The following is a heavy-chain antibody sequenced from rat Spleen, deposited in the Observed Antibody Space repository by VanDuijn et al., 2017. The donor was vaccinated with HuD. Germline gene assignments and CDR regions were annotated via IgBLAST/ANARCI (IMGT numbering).Heavy chain of an antibody. CDR1: GFTFSSFP. CDR3: TSPPYRDSYAPLY. Sequence: EVQLVESGGGLVQPGRSLKLSCAASGFTFSSFPMAWVRQAPKKGLEWVAAIISGGSTYYPDSVKGRFTISRDNAKSTLYLQMNSLRSEDTATYYCTSPPYRDSYAPLYWGQGVMVTVSS. CDR2: IISGGST. V-gene: IGHV5-46*01. J-gene: IGHJ2*01. D-gene: IGHD1-12*01.